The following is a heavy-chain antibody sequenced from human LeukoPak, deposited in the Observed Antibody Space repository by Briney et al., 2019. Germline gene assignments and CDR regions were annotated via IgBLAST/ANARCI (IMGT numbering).Heavy chain of an antibody. Sequence: SETLSLTCTVSGGSISSYYWSWIRQPAGKGLEWIGRIYTSGSTNYNPSLKSRVTMSVDTSKNQFSLKLSSVTAADTAVYYCAREDDFWSGSYYYYYMDVWGKGTTVTVSS. J-gene: IGHJ6*03. CDR3: AREDDFWSGSYYYYYMDV. CDR2: IYTSGST. V-gene: IGHV4-4*07. D-gene: IGHD3-3*01. CDR1: GGSISSYY.